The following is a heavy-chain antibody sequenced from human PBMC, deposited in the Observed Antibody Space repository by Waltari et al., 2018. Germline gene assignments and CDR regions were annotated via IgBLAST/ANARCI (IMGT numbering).Heavy chain of an antibody. J-gene: IGHJ6*02. V-gene: IGHV3-33*01. CDR3: ARDQTATEHVAYYGMDV. CDR1: GFTFSSYG. Sequence: QVQLVESGGGVVQPGRSLRLSCAASGFTFSSYGMHWVRHAPGKGLEWVAVIWYDGSNKYYADSVKGRFTISRDNSKNTLYLQMNSLSAEDTAVYYCARDQTATEHVAYYGMDVWGQGTTVTVSS. D-gene: IGHD1-1*01. CDR2: IWYDGSNK.